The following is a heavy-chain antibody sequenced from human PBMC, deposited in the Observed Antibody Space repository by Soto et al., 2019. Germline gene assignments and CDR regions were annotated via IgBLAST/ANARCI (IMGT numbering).Heavy chain of an antibody. V-gene: IGHV4-31*03. CDR2: IYYSGTT. CDR3: AASCVACGGVNYYGMDV. J-gene: IGHJ6*02. CDR1: GGSISSGGYY. D-gene: IGHD3-10*01. Sequence: QVQLQESGPGLVKPSQTLSLTCTVSGGSISSGGYYWYWIRQHQGKGLEWIGYIYYSGTTYYNPSLTSRLIISVNTSQNPFCLKRSSVTAADTAVYYCAASCVACGGVNYYGMDVWGHGTTVTVCS.